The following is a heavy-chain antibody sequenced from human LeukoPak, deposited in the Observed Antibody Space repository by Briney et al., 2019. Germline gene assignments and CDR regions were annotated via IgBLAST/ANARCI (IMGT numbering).Heavy chain of an antibody. J-gene: IGHJ4*02. V-gene: IGHV3-11*01. Sequence: PGGSLRLSCAASGFTFSDYYMSWIRQAPGKGLEWVSYMSSSGSTIYYADSVKGRFTISRDNAKNSLYLQMNSLRAEDTAVYYCARAQQICSSTSCPIGAFDYWGQGTLVTVSS. CDR3: ARAQQICSSTSCPIGAFDY. CDR2: MSSSGSTI. D-gene: IGHD2-2*01. CDR1: GFTFSDYY.